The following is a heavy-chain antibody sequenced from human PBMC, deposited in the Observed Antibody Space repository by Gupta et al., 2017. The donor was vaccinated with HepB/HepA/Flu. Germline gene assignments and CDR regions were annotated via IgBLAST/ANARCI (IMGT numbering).Heavy chain of an antibody. CDR3: VGSGSYSS. CDR2: INSDGSGR. J-gene: IGHJ4*02. CDR1: GFPFKNYW. Sequence: DVQLTESGGGLVQPGGSLRLSCAASGFPFKNYWMTWVRQVPGKELVWVSHINSDGSGRHYADSVKGRFTISRDNAKNTLYLQMKSLTDDDTAVYYCVGSGSYSSGGQGTMVTVSS. D-gene: IGHD1-26*01. V-gene: IGHV3-74*01.